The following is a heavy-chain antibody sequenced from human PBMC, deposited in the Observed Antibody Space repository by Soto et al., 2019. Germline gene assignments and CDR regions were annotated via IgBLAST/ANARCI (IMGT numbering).Heavy chain of an antibody. J-gene: IGHJ5*02. Sequence: TLSLTCTVSGGSISSGDYYWSWIRQPPGKGLEWIGYIYYSGSTYYNPSLKSRVTISVDTSKSQFSLKLSSVTPADTAVYYCAKDSGYNYGYFRWFDPWGQGTLVTVSS. CDR3: AKDSGYNYGYFRWFDP. V-gene: IGHV4-30-4*01. CDR2: IYYSGST. CDR1: GGSISSGDYY. D-gene: IGHD5-18*01.